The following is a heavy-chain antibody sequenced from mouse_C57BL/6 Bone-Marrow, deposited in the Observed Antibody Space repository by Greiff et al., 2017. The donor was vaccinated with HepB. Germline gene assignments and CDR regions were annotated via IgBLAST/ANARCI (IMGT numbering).Heavy chain of an antibody. CDR3: ASHMVPSYWYFDV. Sequence: EVHLVESEGGLVQPGSSMKLSCTASGFTFSDYYMAWVRQVPEKGLEWVANINYDGSSTYYLDSLKSRFIISRDNAKNILYLQMSSLKSEDTATYYCASHMVPSYWYFDVWGTGTTVTVSS. CDR1: GFTFSDYY. V-gene: IGHV5-16*01. D-gene: IGHD2-1*01. CDR2: INYDGSST. J-gene: IGHJ1*03.